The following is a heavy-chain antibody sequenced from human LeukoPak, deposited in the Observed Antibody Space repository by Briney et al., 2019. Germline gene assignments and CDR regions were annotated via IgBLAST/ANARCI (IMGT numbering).Heavy chain of an antibody. J-gene: IGHJ5*02. Sequence: ASVKVPCKVSGYTLTELSMHWVRQAPGKGLEWMGGFDPEDGETIYAQKFQGRVTMTEDTSTDTAYMELSSLRSEDTAVYYCARVSAPFGVLSLTWFDPWGQGTLVTVSS. CDR2: FDPEDGET. D-gene: IGHD3-3*01. CDR1: GYTLTELS. V-gene: IGHV1-24*01. CDR3: ARVSAPFGVLSLTWFDP.